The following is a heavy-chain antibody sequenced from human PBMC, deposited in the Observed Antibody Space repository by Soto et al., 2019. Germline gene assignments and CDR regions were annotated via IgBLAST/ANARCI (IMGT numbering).Heavy chain of an antibody. J-gene: IGHJ4*02. Sequence: QVQLLQSGAEVKRPGSSVKVSCEASGGTFSSLGFTWVRQAPGQGLEWMGGIIPISGRTTFAQKFQGRVTITADESTRATYMELTTPTSDDTALYSCATRGTQGRWLEFADYWGQGTRVTVSS. D-gene: IGHD5-12*01. CDR2: IIPISGRT. CDR3: ATRGTQGRWLEFADY. CDR1: GGTFSSLG. V-gene: IGHV1-69*01.